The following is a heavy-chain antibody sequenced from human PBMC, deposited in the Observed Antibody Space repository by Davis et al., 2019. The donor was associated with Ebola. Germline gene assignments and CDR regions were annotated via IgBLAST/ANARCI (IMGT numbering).Heavy chain of an antibody. CDR1: GFTFSNAW. Sequence: GESLKISCAASGFTFSNAWMSWVRQAPGKGLEWVGRIKSKTDGGTTDYAAPVKGRFTISRDDSKNTLYLQMNSLKTEDTAVYYCTTGSTTVTLGSYWGQGTLVTVSS. CDR2: IKSKTDGGTT. V-gene: IGHV3-15*01. CDR3: TTGSTTVTLGSY. D-gene: IGHD4-17*01. J-gene: IGHJ4*02.